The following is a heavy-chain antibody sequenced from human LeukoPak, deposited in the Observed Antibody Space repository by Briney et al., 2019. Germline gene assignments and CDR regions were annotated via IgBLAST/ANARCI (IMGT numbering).Heavy chain of an antibody. J-gene: IGHJ4*02. CDR2: ISSSGGST. CDR3: ARVPTITHYDFWSGYYAGLFDY. CDR1: GFTFSSYA. V-gene: IGHV3-23*01. D-gene: IGHD3-3*01. Sequence: GGSLRLSCAASGFTFSSYAMNWVRQAPGKGLEWVSGISSSGGSTSYADSVKGRFTISRDNSKNTLYLQMNSLRAEDTAVYYCARVPTITHYDFWSGYYAGLFDYWGQGTLVTVSS.